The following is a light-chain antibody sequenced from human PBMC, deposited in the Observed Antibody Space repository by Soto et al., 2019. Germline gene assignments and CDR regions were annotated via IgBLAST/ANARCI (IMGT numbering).Light chain of an antibody. CDR1: QTITT. CDR3: HQYDDGPYT. J-gene: IGKJ2*01. Sequence: EIVLTQSPGTLSLSPGERATLSCRASQTITTLAWYQRKPGQAPRLLIYRVSSRATGVPDRFSGSGSGTDYTLTISSLQSEDFAVYYCHQYDDGPYTFGQGTKVEI. CDR2: RVS. V-gene: IGKV3D-15*01.